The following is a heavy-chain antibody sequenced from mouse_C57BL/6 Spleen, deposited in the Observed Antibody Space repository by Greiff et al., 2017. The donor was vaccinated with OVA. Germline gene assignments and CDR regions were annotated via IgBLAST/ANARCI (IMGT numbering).Heavy chain of an antibody. CDR3: ARFYYGSSWYFDV. CDR1: GYTFTSYW. CDR2: IYPGSGST. V-gene: IGHV1-55*01. J-gene: IGHJ1*03. Sequence: QVQLQQPGAELVKPGASVKMSCKASGYTFTSYWITWVKQRPGQGLAWIGDIYPGSGSTNYNEKFKRKATLTVDTSSSTAYMQLSSLTSEDSAVYYCARFYYGSSWYFDVWGTGTTVTVSS. D-gene: IGHD1-1*01.